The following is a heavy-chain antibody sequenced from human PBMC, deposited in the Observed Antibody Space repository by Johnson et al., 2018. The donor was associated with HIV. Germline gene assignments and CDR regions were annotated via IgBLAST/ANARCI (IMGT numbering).Heavy chain of an antibody. V-gene: IGHV3-11*04. CDR2: MSRSGSTI. CDR1: GFTVSSNY. CDR3: AKDPGSGSPGAFDI. J-gene: IGHJ3*02. D-gene: IGHD1-26*01. Sequence: QVQLVESGGGVVQPGRSLRLSCAASGFTVSSNYMSWVRQAPGKGLEWVSYMSRSGSTIYYASSVKGRFTISRDNAKNSLYLQMNRLRVDDTAVYYCAKDPGSGSPGAFDIWGQGTMVTVSS.